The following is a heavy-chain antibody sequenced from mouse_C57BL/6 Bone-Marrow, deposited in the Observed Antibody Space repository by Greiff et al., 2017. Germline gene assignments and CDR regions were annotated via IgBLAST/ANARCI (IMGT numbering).Heavy chain of an antibody. CDR1: GFTFSSYA. J-gene: IGHJ1*03. Sequence: EVQLVESGEGLVKPGGSLKLSCAASGFTFSSYAMSWVRQTPEKRLEWVAYISSGGAYIYYADTVKGRFTISRDNARNTLYLQMSSLKSEDTAMYYCTSDRVTTAYFDVWGTGTTVTVSS. CDR3: TSDRVTTAYFDV. D-gene: IGHD1-2*01. V-gene: IGHV5-9-1*02. CDR2: ISSGGAYI.